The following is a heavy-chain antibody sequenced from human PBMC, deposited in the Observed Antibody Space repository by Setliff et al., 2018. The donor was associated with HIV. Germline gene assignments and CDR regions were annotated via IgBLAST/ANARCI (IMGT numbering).Heavy chain of an antibody. Sequence: PSETLSLTCTVSGGSISSSSYYWGWVRQPPGKGLEWIGSMYYSGSTYYTPSLKSRITMSVDTSKKYFALRVTSVTAADSAVYYCARDTWFGESEDPFYYYTDVWGKGTTVTVSS. V-gene: IGHV4-39*06. D-gene: IGHD3-10*01. CDR2: MYYSGST. J-gene: IGHJ6*03. CDR3: ARDTWFGESEDPFYYYTDV. CDR1: GGSISSSSYY.